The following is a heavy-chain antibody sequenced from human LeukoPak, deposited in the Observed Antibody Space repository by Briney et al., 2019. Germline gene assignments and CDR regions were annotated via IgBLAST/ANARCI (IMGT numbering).Heavy chain of an antibody. D-gene: IGHD6-19*01. CDR2: IWYDGSNK. V-gene: IGHV3-33*01. CDR1: GFTFSSYG. CDR3: AISVAGPATFDY. J-gene: IGHJ4*02. Sequence: GGSLRLSCAASGFTFSSYGMHWVRQAPGKGLEWEAVIWYDGSNKYYADSVKGRFTISRDNSKNTLYLQMNSLRAEDTAVYYCAISVAGPATFDYWGQGTLVTVSS.